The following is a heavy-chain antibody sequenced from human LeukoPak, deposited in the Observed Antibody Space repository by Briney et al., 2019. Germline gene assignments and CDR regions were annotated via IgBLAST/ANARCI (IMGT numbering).Heavy chain of an antibody. J-gene: IGHJ3*02. CDR3: AKDGYYYDRSGYYPAAFDI. D-gene: IGHD3-22*01. CDR2: SSGSGGGR. CDR1: GFTFSSDA. V-gene: IGHV3-23*01. Sequence: GGSLTLSCAASGFTFSSDARSWVRQAPGKGLEGVSASSGSGGGRYYADSVKRGCTISRDNSKKTQYMQITSLRAEDTAVYYCAKDGYYYDRSGYYPAAFDICGQGTMVTVPS.